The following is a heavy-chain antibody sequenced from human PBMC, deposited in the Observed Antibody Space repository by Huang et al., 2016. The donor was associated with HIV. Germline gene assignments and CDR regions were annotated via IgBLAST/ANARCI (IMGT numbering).Heavy chain of an antibody. CDR3: ARDGLRGRLMTRSLDY. J-gene: IGHJ4*02. Sequence: EVQLVESGGDLVQPGGALRLSCSASGFILNIYSMNWVSQAPGKGLEWVSYISSGSKTIYYADSLKVRFTISRDNAKNSLYLQMNSLRAEDTAVYYCARDGLRGRLMTRSLDYWGQGTLVTVSS. CDR1: GFILNIYS. V-gene: IGHV3-48*01. CDR2: ISSGSKTI. D-gene: IGHD3-10*01.